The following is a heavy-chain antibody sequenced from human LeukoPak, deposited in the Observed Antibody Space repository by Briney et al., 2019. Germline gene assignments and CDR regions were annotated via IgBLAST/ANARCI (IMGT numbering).Heavy chain of an antibody. D-gene: IGHD2/OR15-2a*01. CDR1: GGSISSYY. J-gene: IGHJ4*02. Sequence: PSETMSLTCTVCGGSISSYYWSWIRQPPGKGLEWIGYIYYSASTNYNPSLKSRITISVNTSKNHFSLKVSSVTAADPAVYYCARESRGRDYFNAHFDYWGQGSLVTVSS. CDR2: IYYSAST. CDR3: ARESRGRDYFNAHFDY. V-gene: IGHV4-59*01.